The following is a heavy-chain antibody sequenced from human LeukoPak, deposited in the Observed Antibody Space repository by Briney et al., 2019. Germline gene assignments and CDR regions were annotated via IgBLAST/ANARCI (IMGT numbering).Heavy chain of an antibody. V-gene: IGHV4-4*07. CDR3: AREGTSGGLNWLDP. D-gene: IGHD3-10*01. J-gene: IGHJ5*02. Sequence: PSETLSLTCTVSGGSISSYYWSWIRQPPGKGLEWIGRIYTSGSTNYDPSLKSRVTMSVDTSKNQFSLRLSSVNAADTAVYFCAREGTSGGLNWLDPWGQGTLVTVSS. CDR1: GGSISSYY. CDR2: IYTSGST.